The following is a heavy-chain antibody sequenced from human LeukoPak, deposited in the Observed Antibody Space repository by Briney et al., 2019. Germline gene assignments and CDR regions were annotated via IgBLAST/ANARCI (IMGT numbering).Heavy chain of an antibody. CDR1: GYTFTGYY. Sequence: ASVKVSCKASGYTFTGYYMHWVRQAPGQGLEWMGWVNPNSGGTNYAQKFQGRVTMTRDTSISTAYMELSRLRSDDTAVYYCAKDKVPDSRWNFDVWGQGTLVTVSS. CDR2: VNPNSGGT. D-gene: IGHD6-19*01. V-gene: IGHV1-2*02. J-gene: IGHJ4*02. CDR3: AKDKVPDSRWNFDV.